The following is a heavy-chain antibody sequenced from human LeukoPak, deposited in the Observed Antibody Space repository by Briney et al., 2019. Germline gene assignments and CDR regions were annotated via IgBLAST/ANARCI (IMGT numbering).Heavy chain of an antibody. Sequence: GGTLRLSCAASGLTFSTFGMTWVRQAPGEGLEWVSAICGSAVITFYADSVKGRFTISRDNSKNTLYLQMNSLRAQDTALYYCAKSRLSGINDAFDIWGQGTMVTVSS. CDR2: ICGSAVIT. D-gene: IGHD3-3*01. CDR1: GLTFSTFG. J-gene: IGHJ3*02. CDR3: AKSRLSGINDAFDI. V-gene: IGHV3-23*01.